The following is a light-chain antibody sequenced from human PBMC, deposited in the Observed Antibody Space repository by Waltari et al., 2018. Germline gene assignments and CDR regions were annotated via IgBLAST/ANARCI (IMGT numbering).Light chain of an antibody. CDR2: GTS. Sequence: ELVLTQSAGTLSLSPGERATLSCRASQSVSRALAWYQQKPGQAPRLLIYGTSNRATGIPDRFSGSGSGTDFSLTISRLEPEDVAVYFCQHYLRLPATFGQGTKVEIK. J-gene: IGKJ1*01. CDR1: QSVSRA. CDR3: QHYLRLPAT. V-gene: IGKV3-20*01.